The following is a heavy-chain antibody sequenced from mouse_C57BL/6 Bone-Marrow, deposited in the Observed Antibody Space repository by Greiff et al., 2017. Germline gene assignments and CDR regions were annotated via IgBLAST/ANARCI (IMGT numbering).Heavy chain of an antibody. Sequence: QVQLQQSGAELVRPGASVKMSCKASGYTFTSYNMHWVKQTPRQGLEWIGAIYPGNGDTSYNHKFKGKATLTVDKSSSTAYMQLSSLPSEDSAFYFCARYDYDGGYAMDYWGQGTSVTVSS. D-gene: IGHD2-4*01. V-gene: IGHV1-12*01. J-gene: IGHJ4*01. CDR3: ARYDYDGGYAMDY. CDR2: IYPGNGDT. CDR1: GYTFTSYN.